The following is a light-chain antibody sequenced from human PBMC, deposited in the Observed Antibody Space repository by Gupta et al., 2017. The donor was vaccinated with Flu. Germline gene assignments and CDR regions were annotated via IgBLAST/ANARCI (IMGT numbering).Light chain of an antibody. CDR3: NSRDSDHNHLV. CDR2: DKN. Sequence: SSELTQDPAVSVALGQTVRITCQGGSLRNYYPSWYQQKPGQAPVLVIYDKNNRPSGIPDRFSGSSSGDTGSLTITGAQAEDEADYYCNSRDSDHNHLVFGGGTKLTVL. J-gene: IGLJ3*02. V-gene: IGLV3-19*01. CDR1: SLRNYY.